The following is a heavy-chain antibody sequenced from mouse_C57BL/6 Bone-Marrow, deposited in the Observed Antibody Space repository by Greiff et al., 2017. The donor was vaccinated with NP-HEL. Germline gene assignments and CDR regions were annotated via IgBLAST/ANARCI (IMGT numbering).Heavy chain of an antibody. Sequence: DVQLQESGPGLVKPSQSLSLTCSVTGYSITSGYYWNWIRQFPGNKLEWMGYISYDGSNNYNPSLKNRISITRDTSKNQFFLKLNSVTTEDTATYYCARTAQVSYAMDYWGQGTSVTVSS. V-gene: IGHV3-6*01. J-gene: IGHJ4*01. D-gene: IGHD3-2*02. CDR1: GYSITSGYY. CDR3: ARTAQVSYAMDY. CDR2: ISYDGSN.